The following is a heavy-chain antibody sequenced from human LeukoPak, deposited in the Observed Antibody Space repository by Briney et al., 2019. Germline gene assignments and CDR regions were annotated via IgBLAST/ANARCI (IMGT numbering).Heavy chain of an antibody. Sequence: PGGSLRLSRAASGFTFSSYEMNWVRQAPGKGLEWVSYISSSGSTIYYADSVKGRFTISRDNAKNSLYLQMNSLRAEDTAVYYCARMNLRGFDPWGQGTLVTVSS. CDR1: GFTFSSYE. D-gene: IGHD1-14*01. V-gene: IGHV3-48*03. CDR2: ISSSGSTI. J-gene: IGHJ5*02. CDR3: ARMNLRGFDP.